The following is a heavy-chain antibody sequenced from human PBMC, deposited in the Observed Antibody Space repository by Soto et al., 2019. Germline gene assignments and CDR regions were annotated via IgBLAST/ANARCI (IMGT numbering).Heavy chain of an antibody. Sequence: QVQLVESGGGVVQPGRSLRLSCAASGFTFSSYGMHWVRQAPGKGLEWVAVISYDGSNKYYADSVKGRFTISRDNSKNQLYLQLNSPRGEDTDVYYCARPFGGWLQSAFDIWGQGTMVTVYS. J-gene: IGHJ3*02. V-gene: IGHV3-30*03. CDR1: GFTFSSYG. CDR2: ISYDGSNK. D-gene: IGHD5-12*01. CDR3: ARPFGGWLQSAFDI.